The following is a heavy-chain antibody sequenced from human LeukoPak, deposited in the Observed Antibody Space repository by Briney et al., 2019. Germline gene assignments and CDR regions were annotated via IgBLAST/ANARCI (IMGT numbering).Heavy chain of an antibody. Sequence: GESLQISCKGSGSSFTSYWIGWVRQMPGKGLEWMGIIYPGDSDTRYSPSFQGQVTISADKSITTAYLQWSSLKASDTAMYYCARQGGGGFDDSSGYHDYWGQGTLVTVSS. CDR3: ARQGGGGFDDSSGYHDY. V-gene: IGHV5-51*01. D-gene: IGHD3-22*01. CDR2: IYPGDSDT. J-gene: IGHJ4*02. CDR1: GSSFTSYW.